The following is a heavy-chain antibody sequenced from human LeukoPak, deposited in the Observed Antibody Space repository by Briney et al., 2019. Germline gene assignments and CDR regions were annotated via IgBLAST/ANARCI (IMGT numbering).Heavy chain of an antibody. V-gene: IGHV4-39*07. D-gene: IGHD1-26*01. CDR1: GDSIRDSVYY. CDR2: VFYSGSA. J-gene: IGHJ3*02. Sequence: SETLSLTCSVSGDSIRDSVYYWGWIRQPPGKGLEWIGNVFYSGSAYYNPSLRSRVTMSVDTSKNQFSLNLNSVTAADTAVYYCARSWYNGNYHGAFNMWDEGTMVTVTS. CDR3: ARSWYNGNYHGAFNM.